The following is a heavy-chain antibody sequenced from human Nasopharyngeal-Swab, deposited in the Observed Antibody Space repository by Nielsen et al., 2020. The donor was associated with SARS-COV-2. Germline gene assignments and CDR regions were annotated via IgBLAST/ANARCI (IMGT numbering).Heavy chain of an antibody. Sequence: GESLKISCAASGFTFSSYAMSWVRQAPGKGLEWVSAISGSGGSTYHADSEKGRFTISRDNSKNTLYLQMNSLRAEDTAVYYCAKSKIMITFGGARDYFDCWGQGTLVTVSS. CDR3: AKSKIMITFGGARDYFDC. CDR1: GFTFSSYA. J-gene: IGHJ4*02. CDR2: ISGSGGST. D-gene: IGHD3-16*01. V-gene: IGHV3-23*01.